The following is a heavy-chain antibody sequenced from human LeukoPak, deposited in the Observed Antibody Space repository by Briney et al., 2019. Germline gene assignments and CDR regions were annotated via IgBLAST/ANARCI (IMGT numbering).Heavy chain of an antibody. Sequence: GSLRLSCAASGFTFSDYYMGWIRQAPGKGLEWVSYISSSGSTIYYADSVKGRFTISRDNAKNSLYLQMNSLRAEDTAVYYCARDYCSGGSCHDAFDIWGQGTMVTVSS. D-gene: IGHD2-15*01. J-gene: IGHJ3*02. CDR1: GFTFSDYY. V-gene: IGHV3-11*01. CDR3: ARDYCSGGSCHDAFDI. CDR2: ISSSGSTI.